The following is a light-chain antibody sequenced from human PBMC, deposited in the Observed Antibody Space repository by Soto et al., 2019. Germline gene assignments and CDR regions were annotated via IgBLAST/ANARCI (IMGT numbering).Light chain of an antibody. V-gene: IGLV1-40*01. Sequence: QSVLTQPPSVSGAPGQRVTISCTGSNSNIGAGYDVQWYQHIPGVAPKLLIHGNTNRPSGVPDRFSGSKSGASASLAIAGLQAEDEADYYCQTFDSSLSDVVFGGGTKLTVL. CDR3: QTFDSSLSDVV. J-gene: IGLJ2*01. CDR1: NSNIGAGYD. CDR2: GNT.